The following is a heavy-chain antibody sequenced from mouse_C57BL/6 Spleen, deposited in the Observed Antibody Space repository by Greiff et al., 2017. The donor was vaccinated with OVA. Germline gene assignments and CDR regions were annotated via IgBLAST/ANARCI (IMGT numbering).Heavy chain of an antibody. Sequence: EVKLVESGPGLVKPSQSLSLTCSVTGYSITSGYYWNWIRQFPGNKLEWMGYISYDGSNNYNPSLKNRISITRDTSKNQFFLKLNSVTTEDTATYYCARGNYYYGSSRDWYFDVWGTGTTVTVSS. D-gene: IGHD1-1*01. CDR2: ISYDGSN. CDR1: GYSITSGYY. J-gene: IGHJ1*03. CDR3: ARGNYYYGSSRDWYFDV. V-gene: IGHV3-6*01.